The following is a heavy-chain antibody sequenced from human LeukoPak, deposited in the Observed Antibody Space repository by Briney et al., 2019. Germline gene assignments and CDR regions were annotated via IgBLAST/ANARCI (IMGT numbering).Heavy chain of an antibody. V-gene: IGHV3-74*01. CDR2: INSDGSST. CDR3: ARDRLWELDY. Sequence: PGGSLRLSCAASGFTFSSYSMNWVRQAPGKGLVWDSRINSDGSSTSYADSVKGRFTISRDNAKNTLYLQMNSLRAEDTAVYYCARDRLWELDYWGQGTLVTVSS. CDR1: GFTFSSYS. D-gene: IGHD1-26*01. J-gene: IGHJ4*02.